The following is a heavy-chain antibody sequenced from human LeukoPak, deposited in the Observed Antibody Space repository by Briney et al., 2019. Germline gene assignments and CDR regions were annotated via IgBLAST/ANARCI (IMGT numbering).Heavy chain of an antibody. CDR1: GFTFTTYW. J-gene: IGHJ6*03. V-gene: IGHV3-7*01. Sequence: GGSLRLSCAASGFTFTTYWMSWVRQTPGQGLEWVANINQDGNEKYYVDSVKGRFTMSRDNAKNSLYLQMNSLRADDTAVYYCARTNSQARDYYYYMDVWGKGTTVTVSS. CDR3: ARTNSQARDYYYYMDV. D-gene: IGHD1-7*01. CDR2: INQDGNEK.